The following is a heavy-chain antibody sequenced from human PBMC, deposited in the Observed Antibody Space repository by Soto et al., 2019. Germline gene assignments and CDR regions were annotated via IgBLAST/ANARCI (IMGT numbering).Heavy chain of an antibody. V-gene: IGHV3-74*01. D-gene: IGHD1-26*01. CDR1: GYTFSSYW. CDR3: ARRWQVGTGLAP. J-gene: IGHJ5*02. Sequence: EVQLVESGGGLVHPGGSLRLSCAASGYTFSSYWIHWVRQAPGKGLVWVSRINPDGTDTSYVDSVRGRFTVSRDNAKSTLYLQMNSLRVEEKGVNLCARRWQVGTGLAPWGQGTLVTVSS. CDR2: INPDGTDT.